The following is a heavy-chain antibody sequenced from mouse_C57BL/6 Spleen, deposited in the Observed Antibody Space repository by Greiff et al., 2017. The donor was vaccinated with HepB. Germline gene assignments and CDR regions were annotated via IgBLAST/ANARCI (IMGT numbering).Heavy chain of an antibody. Sequence: EVQLQQSGAELVRPGASVKLSCTASGFNIKDYYMHWVKQRPEQGLEWIGRIDPEDGDTEYAPKFQGKATMTADTSSNTAYLQLSSLTSEDPAVYYCTTGYYYGSSFDYWGQGTTLTVSS. D-gene: IGHD1-1*01. CDR2: IDPEDGDT. J-gene: IGHJ2*01. V-gene: IGHV14-1*01. CDR1: GFNIKDYY. CDR3: TTGYYYGSSFDY.